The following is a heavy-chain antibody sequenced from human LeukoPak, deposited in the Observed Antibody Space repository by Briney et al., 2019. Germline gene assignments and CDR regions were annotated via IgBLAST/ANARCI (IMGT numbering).Heavy chain of an antibody. CDR2: ISPYNGKT. Sequence: ASVTVSCKASGYIFSNFFSSYGITWVRQAPGQGLEWMGWISPYNGKTKFAQKLQGRVTMTTDTSTSTAYMELRSLRSDDTAVYYCARDVGLWGSYRYTPGYWGQGTLVTVSS. V-gene: IGHV1-18*01. J-gene: IGHJ4*02. CDR1: GYIFSNFFSSYG. D-gene: IGHD3-16*02. CDR3: ARDVGLWGSYRYTPGY.